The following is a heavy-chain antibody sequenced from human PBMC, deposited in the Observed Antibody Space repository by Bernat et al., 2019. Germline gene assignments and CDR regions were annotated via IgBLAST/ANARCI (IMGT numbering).Heavy chain of an antibody. CDR1: EFTFSGHF. D-gene: IGHD6-19*01. CDR2: TRDTP. Sequence: EMQLVQSGGGLVQPGGSLRLACAGSEFTFSGHFIDWVRQAPGKGLEGIGRTRDTPQYAASVKGRFSMSRDDPKNLLYLQMNSLKSEDTAVYYCLGWYYGMNVWGQGTTVTVS. J-gene: IGHJ6*02. V-gene: IGHV3-72*01. CDR3: LGWYYGMNV.